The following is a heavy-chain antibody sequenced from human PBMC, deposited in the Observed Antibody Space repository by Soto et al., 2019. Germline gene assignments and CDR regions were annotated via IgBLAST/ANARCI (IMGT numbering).Heavy chain of an antibody. CDR2: INVYNGNT. CDR3: ARDGVAVTKGISGY. Sequence: ASVKVSCKASGYTFSSYSISWVRQAPGQGLEWMGWINVYNGNTKYAQKFQGRVTMTTDTSTSTVYMELRSLTSDDTAVYYCARDGVAVTKGISGYWGQGTLVTVSS. J-gene: IGHJ4*02. D-gene: IGHD4-4*01. CDR1: GYTFSSYS. V-gene: IGHV1-18*01.